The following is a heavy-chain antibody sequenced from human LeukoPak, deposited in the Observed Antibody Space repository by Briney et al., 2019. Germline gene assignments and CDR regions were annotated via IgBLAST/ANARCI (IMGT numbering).Heavy chain of an antibody. CDR3: ARSNYYDSRSWGFDI. D-gene: IGHD3-22*01. V-gene: IGHV3-23*01. Sequence: GGSLRLSCAASGFTFSTFAMIWVRQPPGKGLEWVSSIFPSGGEIHYADSVRGRFTISRDNSKSTLSLQMNSLRAEDTAIYYCARSNYYDSRSWGFDIWGQGTMVTVSS. CDR2: IFPSGGEI. CDR1: GFTFSTFA. J-gene: IGHJ3*02.